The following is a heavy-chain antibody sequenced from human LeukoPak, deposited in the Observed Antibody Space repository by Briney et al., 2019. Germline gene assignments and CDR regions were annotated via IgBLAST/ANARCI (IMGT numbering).Heavy chain of an antibody. Sequence: GRSLRLSCAASGFTFSSYAMSWVRQAPGKGLEWVSAISGSGGSTYYADSVKGRFTISRDNSKNTLYLQMNSLRAEDTAVYYCAKVDYYDSSGPLDYWGQGTLVTVSS. V-gene: IGHV3-23*01. D-gene: IGHD3-22*01. CDR2: ISGSGGST. J-gene: IGHJ4*02. CDR1: GFTFSSYA. CDR3: AKVDYYDSSGPLDY.